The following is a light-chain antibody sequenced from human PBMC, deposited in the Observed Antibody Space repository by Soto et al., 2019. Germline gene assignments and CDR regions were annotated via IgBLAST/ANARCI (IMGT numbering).Light chain of an antibody. Sequence: QSALTQPASVSGSPGQSITISCPGTSSDVGGYNYVSWYQQHPGKAPKLMIYEVSNRPSGVSNRFSGSKSGNTASLTISGLQAEDEADYYCSSYTSSSTVVFGGGTKRTVL. V-gene: IGLV2-14*01. CDR3: SSYTSSSTVV. CDR1: SSDVGGYNY. J-gene: IGLJ2*01. CDR2: EVS.